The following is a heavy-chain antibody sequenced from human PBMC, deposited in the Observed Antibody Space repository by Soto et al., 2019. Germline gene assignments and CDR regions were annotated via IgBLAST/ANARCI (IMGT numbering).Heavy chain of an antibody. V-gene: IGHV3-23*01. CDR3: AKDEYSYGHDAFDI. CDR2: ISGSGSST. CDR1: GFTFSDYA. Sequence: RGSLRLSCAASGFTFSDYAMSWVRQAPGKGLEWVSAISGSGSSTYYADSVKGRFTISRDNSKNILYVQMSSLRAEDTAVYYCAKDEYSYGHDAFDIWGQGTMVTVSS. J-gene: IGHJ3*02. D-gene: IGHD5-18*01.